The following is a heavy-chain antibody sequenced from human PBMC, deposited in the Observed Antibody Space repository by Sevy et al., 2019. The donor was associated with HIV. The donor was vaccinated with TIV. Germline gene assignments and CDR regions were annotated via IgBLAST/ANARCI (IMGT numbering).Heavy chain of an antibody. CDR3: ALERLSSNVAEYFQN. V-gene: IGHV3-30-3*01. J-gene: IGHJ1*01. CDR2: ISYDGSNK. D-gene: IGHD1-1*01. Sequence: GGSLRLSCAASGFTFSDYSIHWVRQAPGKGLEWVATISYDGSNKHYAYSVKGRFTLSRDNSKNSLFLQMNSLRAEDTAVYYCALERLSSNVAEYFQNWGQGTLVTVSS. CDR1: GFTFSDYS.